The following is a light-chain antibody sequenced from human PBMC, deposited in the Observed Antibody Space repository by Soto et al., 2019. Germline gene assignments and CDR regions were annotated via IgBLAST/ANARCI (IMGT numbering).Light chain of an antibody. CDR3: MQGGHWTWT. CDR2: KVS. V-gene: IGKV2-30*01. J-gene: IGKJ1*01. CDR1: QSLEYSDGKTY. Sequence: DVVMTQSALSLPVTLGQPASISCTSSQSLEYSDGKTYLNWFLQRPGQSPRRXXYKVSNRDSGVPDRFSGSGSGTDFTLKISRVEDEDVGIYYCMQGGHWTWTFGQGTKVDIK.